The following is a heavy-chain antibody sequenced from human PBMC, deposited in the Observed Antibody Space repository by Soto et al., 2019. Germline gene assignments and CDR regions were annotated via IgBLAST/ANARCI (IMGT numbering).Heavy chain of an antibody. Sequence: QVQLVQSGAEVKKPGASVKVACKASGDTFTNYDINWVRQATGHGLEGMGRMNPNSGNTGYAQKFQGRVTMTRTTSISTAYMELSILRFDDTAVYYWARGPIGMDVWGQGTTVTVSS. CDR3: ARGPIGMDV. CDR2: MNPNSGNT. V-gene: IGHV1-8*01. CDR1: GDTFTNYD. J-gene: IGHJ6*02.